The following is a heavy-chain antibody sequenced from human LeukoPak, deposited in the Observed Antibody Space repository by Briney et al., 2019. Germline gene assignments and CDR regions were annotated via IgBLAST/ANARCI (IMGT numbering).Heavy chain of an antibody. CDR3: ARGWGSGSYFDY. D-gene: IGHD3-10*01. CDR1: GFTFSSYS. Sequence: GGSLRLSCAASGFTFSSYSMNWVRQAPGKGLEWVSAISGSGGSTYYADSVKGRFTISRGNSKSTLYLQMNSLRAEDTAVYYCARGWGSGSYFDYWGQGTLVTVSS. V-gene: IGHV3-23*01. J-gene: IGHJ4*02. CDR2: ISGSGGST.